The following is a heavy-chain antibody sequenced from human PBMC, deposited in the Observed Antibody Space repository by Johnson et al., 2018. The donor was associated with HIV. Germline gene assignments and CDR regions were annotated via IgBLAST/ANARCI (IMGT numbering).Heavy chain of an antibody. D-gene: IGHD2-8*02. Sequence: QVQLVESGGGLVKPGGSLRLSCAASGFTFSDYYMSWIRQAPGKGLEWVSYISSSGSTIYYADSVKGRFTISRDNAKNSLYLQMNSLRAEDTALYYCARAIEVVVYAIRGRAFDIWGQGTMVTVSS. J-gene: IGHJ3*02. CDR1: GFTFSDYY. CDR3: ARAIEVVVYAIRGRAFDI. V-gene: IGHV3-11*01. CDR2: ISSSGSTI.